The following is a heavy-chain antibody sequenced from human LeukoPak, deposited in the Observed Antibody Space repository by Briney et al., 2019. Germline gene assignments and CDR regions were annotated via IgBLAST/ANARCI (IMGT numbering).Heavy chain of an antibody. J-gene: IGHJ4*02. CDR1: EFIFSNYA. D-gene: IGHD2-15*01. V-gene: IGHV3-23*01. Sequence: GGSLRLSCAASEFIFSNYAMTWVRQAPGKVEEWVSSFSGSGATTYYADSVKGRFTISRDNSKNTLFLQFNSLRAEDTAVYYCAKDKATVAAKGPFDYWGQGTLVTVSS. CDR2: FSGSGATT. CDR3: AKDKATVAAKGPFDY.